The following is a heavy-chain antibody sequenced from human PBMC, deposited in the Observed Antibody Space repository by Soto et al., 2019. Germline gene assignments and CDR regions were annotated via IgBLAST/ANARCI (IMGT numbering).Heavy chain of an antibody. Sequence: SVKVSCKASGGTFSSYAISWVRQAPGQGLEWMGGIIPIFGTANYAQKFQGRVTITADESTSTAYMELSSLRSEDTAVYYCARGHEGATRFDYWGQGPLVTVSS. V-gene: IGHV1-69*13. J-gene: IGHJ4*02. CDR1: GGTFSSYA. CDR3: ARGHEGATRFDY. D-gene: IGHD1-26*01. CDR2: IIPIFGTA.